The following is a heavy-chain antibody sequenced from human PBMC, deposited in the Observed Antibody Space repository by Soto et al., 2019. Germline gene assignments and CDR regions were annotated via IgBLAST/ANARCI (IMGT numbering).Heavy chain of an antibody. CDR1: GGSISSYY. CDR3: ARDRFDYGDYYFDY. V-gene: IGHV4-59*01. D-gene: IGHD4-17*01. CDR2: IYYSGST. J-gene: IGHJ4*02. Sequence: SETLSLTCTVSGGSISSYYWSWIRQPPGKGLEWIGYIYYSGSTNYNPSLKSRVTISVDTSKNQFSLKLSSVTAADTAVYYCARDRFDYGDYYFDYWGQGTLVTVSS.